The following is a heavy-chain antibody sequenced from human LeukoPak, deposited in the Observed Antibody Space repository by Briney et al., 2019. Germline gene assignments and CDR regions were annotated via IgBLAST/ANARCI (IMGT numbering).Heavy chain of an antibody. J-gene: IGHJ4*02. D-gene: IGHD3-10*01. CDR1: ELTFSSYE. V-gene: IGHV3-48*03. Sequence: GGSLRLSCAAPELTFSSYEMNWVRQAPGKGLEWVSYIGSGGTSTHYADSARGRFTISRDNAKNSLYLQMNSLRAGDTAVYYCARGPRGELFDYYFDYWGQGTLVTVSS. CDR3: ARGPRGELFDYYFDY. CDR2: IGSGGTST.